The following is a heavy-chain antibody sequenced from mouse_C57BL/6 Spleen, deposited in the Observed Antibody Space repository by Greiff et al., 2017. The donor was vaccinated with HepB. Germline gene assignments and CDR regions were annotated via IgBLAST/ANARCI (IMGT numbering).Heavy chain of an antibody. CDR3: ARDDYDASAMDY. CDR1: GFTFSDYG. Sequence: VQLQQSGGGLVKPGGSLKLSCAASGFTFSDYGMHWVRQAPEKGLEWVAYISSGSSTIYYADTVKGRFTISRDNSKNTLFLQMTSLRSEDTAMYYCARDDYDASAMDYWGQGTSVTVSS. J-gene: IGHJ4*01. V-gene: IGHV5-17*01. D-gene: IGHD2-4*01. CDR2: ISSGSSTI.